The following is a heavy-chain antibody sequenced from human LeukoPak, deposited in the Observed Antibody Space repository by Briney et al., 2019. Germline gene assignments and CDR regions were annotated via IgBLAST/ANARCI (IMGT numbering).Heavy chain of an antibody. J-gene: IGHJ4*02. CDR2: ISYDGTNK. CDR3: ARDEMRQADY. D-gene: IGHD5-24*01. Sequence: GGSLRLSCAASGFTFSSYGMHWVRQAPGKGLEWVAVISYDGTNKYYADSVKGRFTISRDNSKNTLYLQMNSLRAEDTAVYYCARDEMRQADYWGQGTLVTVCS. CDR1: GFTFSSYG. V-gene: IGHV3-30*03.